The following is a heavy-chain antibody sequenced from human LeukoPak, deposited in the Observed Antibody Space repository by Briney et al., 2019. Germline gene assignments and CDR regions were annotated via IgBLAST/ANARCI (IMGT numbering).Heavy chain of an antibody. CDR2: ISYSGST. Sequence: SETLSLTCAVPGGSISSTSYYWTWIRQPPGKGLEWIGSISYSGSTYYNPSLKSRVTISVDTSKNQFSLKLTSVTAADTAVYYCARSWIQLWLGDLTFDYWGQGTLVTVSS. CDR1: GGSISSTSYY. D-gene: IGHD5-18*01. V-gene: IGHV4-39*01. CDR3: ARSWIQLWLGDLTFDY. J-gene: IGHJ4*02.